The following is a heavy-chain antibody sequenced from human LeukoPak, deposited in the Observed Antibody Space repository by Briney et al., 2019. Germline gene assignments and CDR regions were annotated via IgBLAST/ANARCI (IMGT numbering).Heavy chain of an antibody. V-gene: IGHV4-59*02. J-gene: IGHJ4*02. CDR2: FSYSGST. D-gene: IGHD5-12*01. Sequence: SETLSLTCTVSGGSVTTDYWSWIRQPPVKGLEWIGYFSYSGSTNYNPSLKSRVTISVDTSKNQFSLKLSSVTAADTAVYYCARGPLDSGYTYFDYWGQGTLVSVAS. CDR3: ARGPLDSGYTYFDY. CDR1: GGSVTTDY.